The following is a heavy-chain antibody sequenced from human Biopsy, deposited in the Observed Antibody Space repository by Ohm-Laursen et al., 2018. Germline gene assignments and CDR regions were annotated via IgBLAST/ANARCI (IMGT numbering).Heavy chain of an antibody. Sequence: PGTLSLTCSVSGGDINNYYWSWIRQPAGKGLEWIGRIYPGGSTNYNPSLKSRVTMSVDTSRNQVSLTLSSVTAADTAVYYCARDSGILNYGNFKYYHYYGMDVWGQGTKVTVSS. D-gene: IGHD4-11*01. CDR2: IYPGGST. CDR3: ARDSGILNYGNFKYYHYYGMDV. V-gene: IGHV4-4*07. CDR1: GGDINNYY. J-gene: IGHJ6*02.